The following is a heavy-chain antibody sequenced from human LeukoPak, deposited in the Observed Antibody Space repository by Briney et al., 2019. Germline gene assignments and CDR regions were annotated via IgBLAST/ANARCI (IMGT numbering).Heavy chain of an antibody. CDR2: ISSSSSYI. Sequence: GGSLRLSCAASGFTFSSYSMNWVRQAPGKGLEWVSSISSSSSYIYYADSVKGRFTISRDNAKNSLYLQMNSLRAEDTAVYYCARDPGAYSSSPIDYWGQGTLVTVSS. CDR3: ARDPGAYSSSPIDY. D-gene: IGHD6-6*01. CDR1: GFTFSSYS. J-gene: IGHJ4*02. V-gene: IGHV3-21*01.